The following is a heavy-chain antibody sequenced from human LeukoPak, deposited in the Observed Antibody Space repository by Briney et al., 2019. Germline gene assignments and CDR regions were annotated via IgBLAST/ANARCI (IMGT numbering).Heavy chain of an antibody. Sequence: SEALSLTCTVSGGSVSSSNYYWSWIRQPPGKGLEWIGYIYYSGSTNYNPSLKSRITISADTSKNQFSLKLSSVTAADTAVYYCARGRLRLGELSLNFGYWGQGTLVTVSS. V-gene: IGHV4-61*01. CDR3: ARGRLRLGELSLNFGY. D-gene: IGHD3-16*02. CDR2: IYYSGST. J-gene: IGHJ4*02. CDR1: GGSVSSSNYY.